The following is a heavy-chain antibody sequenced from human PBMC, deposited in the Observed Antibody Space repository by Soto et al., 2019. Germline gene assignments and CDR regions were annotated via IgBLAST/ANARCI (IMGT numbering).Heavy chain of an antibody. J-gene: IGHJ6*02. V-gene: IGHV4-4*07. D-gene: IGHD6-6*01. CDR3: AREIPKKYSSSSRYYYGMDV. CDR1: GGSISSYY. Sequence: SETLSLTCTVSGGSISSYYWSWILQPAGKGLEWIGRIYTSGSTNYNPSLKSRVTMSVDTSKNQFSLKLRSVTAADTAVYYCAREIPKKYSSSSRYYYGMDVWGQGTTVTVSS. CDR2: IYTSGST.